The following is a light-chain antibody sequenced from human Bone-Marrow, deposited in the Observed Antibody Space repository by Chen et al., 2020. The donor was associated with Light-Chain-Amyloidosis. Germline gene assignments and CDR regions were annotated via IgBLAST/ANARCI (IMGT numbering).Light chain of an antibody. CDR3: QSADSSGTYEVI. CDR1: DLPTKY. Sequence: SYELTHPPSVSVSPGQTARITCSGDDLPTKYAYWYQQKPGQAPVLVIHRDTERPSGISERFSGSSTGTTATLTISGVQAEDEADYHCQSADSSGTYEVIFGGGTKRTVL. J-gene: IGLJ2*01. V-gene: IGLV3-25*03. CDR2: RDT.